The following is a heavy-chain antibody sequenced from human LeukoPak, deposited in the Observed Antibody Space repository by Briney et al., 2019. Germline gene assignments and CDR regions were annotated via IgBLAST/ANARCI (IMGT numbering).Heavy chain of an antibody. V-gene: IGHV1-46*01. J-gene: IGHJ5*02. D-gene: IGHD3-10*01. CDR1: GYTFTSYY. CDR2: INPSGGST. Sequence: GASVKVSCKASGYTFTSYYMHWVRQAPGQGLEWMGIINPSGGSTSYAQKFQGRVTMTRDTSTSTVYMELSSLRSEDTAVYYCARDRPRITMVRGVFDPWGQGTLVTVSS. CDR3: ARDRPRITMVRGVFDP.